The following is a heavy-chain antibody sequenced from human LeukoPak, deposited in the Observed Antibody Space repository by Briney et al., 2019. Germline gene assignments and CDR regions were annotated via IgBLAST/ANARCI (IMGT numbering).Heavy chain of an antibody. J-gene: IGHJ4*02. V-gene: IGHV3-30*02. CDR2: IGYDGNTK. CDR1: GFTFRSDG. CDR3: AKDRATNWSLDY. Sequence: GGSLRLSCAASGFTFRSDGMHWVRQAPGKGLEWVTFIGYDGNTKYYVDSVKGRFTISRDNSKNTLYLQMNSLRVGDTAVYYCAKDRATNWSLDYWGQGTLVIVSS. D-gene: IGHD1-1*01.